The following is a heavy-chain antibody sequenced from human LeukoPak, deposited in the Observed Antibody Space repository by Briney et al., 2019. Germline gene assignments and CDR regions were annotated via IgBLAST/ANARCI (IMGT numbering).Heavy chain of an antibody. J-gene: IGHJ4*02. CDR2: ISWDGGST. CDR1: GFTFDDYA. CDR3: AKDTDVSGYSFDY. V-gene: IGHV3-43D*03. Sequence: GGSLRLSCAASGFTFDDYAMHWVRQAPGKGLEWVSLISWDGGSTYYADSVKGRFTISRDNGKNSLYLQMNSLRAEDTAFYYCAKDTDVSGYSFDYWGQGTLVTVSS. D-gene: IGHD3-22*01.